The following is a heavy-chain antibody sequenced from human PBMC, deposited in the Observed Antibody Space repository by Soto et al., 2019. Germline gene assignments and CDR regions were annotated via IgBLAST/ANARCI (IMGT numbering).Heavy chain of an antibody. CDR1: GFTFDDYA. V-gene: IGHV3-9*01. CDR2: ISWNSGSI. J-gene: IGHJ4*02. D-gene: IGHD2-15*01. Sequence: EVQLVESGGGLVQPGRSLRLSCAASGFTFDDYAMHWVRQAPGKGLEWVSGISWNSGSIGYADSVKGRFTISRDNAKNSLYLQMNSLRAEDTALYYCAKDADCSGGSCYVYWGQGTLVTVSS. CDR3: AKDADCSGGSCYVY.